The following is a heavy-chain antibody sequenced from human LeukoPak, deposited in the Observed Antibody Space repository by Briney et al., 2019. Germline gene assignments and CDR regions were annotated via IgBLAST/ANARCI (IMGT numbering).Heavy chain of an antibody. V-gene: IGHV1-18*01. D-gene: IGHD6-19*01. CDR1: GYTFTSYG. J-gene: IGHJ4*02. CDR2: ISAYNGNT. Sequence: ASVKVSCKSSGYTFTSYGISWVRQAPGQGLEWMGWISAYNGNTNYAQKLQGRVTMTTDTSTSTAYMELRSLRSDDTAVYYCARVPRIAVAGTASDYWGQGTLVTVSS. CDR3: ARVPRIAVAGTASDY.